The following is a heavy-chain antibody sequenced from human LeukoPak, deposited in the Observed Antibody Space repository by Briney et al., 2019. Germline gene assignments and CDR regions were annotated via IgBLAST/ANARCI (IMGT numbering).Heavy chain of an antibody. V-gene: IGHV3-20*04. CDR1: GFTFDDYG. J-gene: IGHJ4*02. D-gene: IGHD2-21*02. CDR3: ARGVTAPHGY. CDR2: IHWNGDTT. Sequence: GGSLRLSCTASGFTFDDYGMNWVRRAPGKGLEWISGIHWNGDTTNYAASVEGRFTISRDNAKNSLYLQMNSLRAEDTAVYYCARGVTAPHGYWGQGTLVTVSS.